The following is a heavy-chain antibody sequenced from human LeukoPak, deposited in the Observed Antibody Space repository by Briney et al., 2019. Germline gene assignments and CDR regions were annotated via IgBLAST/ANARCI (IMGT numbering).Heavy chain of an antibody. V-gene: IGHV4-59*01. CDR2: IYYTGST. CDR3: ARDRRESSKPNDAFDI. J-gene: IGHJ3*02. CDR1: GGYISSYY. Sequence: SXTLSLTCSVSGGYISSYYWRWIRQPPGKGVEWIGYIYYTGSTNYNPSLESRVTISIDTSKKQLSLKLRSVTAADTAVYYCARDRRESSKPNDAFDIWGQGTMVTVSS. D-gene: IGHD4-11*01.